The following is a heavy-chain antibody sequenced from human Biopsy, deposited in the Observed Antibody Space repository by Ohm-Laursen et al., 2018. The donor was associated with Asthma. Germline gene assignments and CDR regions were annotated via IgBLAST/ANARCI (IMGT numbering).Heavy chain of an antibody. CDR3: ARGDSSNWSHYYFDY. CDR2: ISFDGSNE. J-gene: IGHJ4*02. CDR1: GFSFSNFG. V-gene: IGHV3-30*03. D-gene: IGHD3-22*01. Sequence: LSLTCAASGFSFSNFGMHWVRQAPGKGLEWVAVISFDGSNEDYADSVKGRFTISRDNSKNTLSLQMNSLTAEDTAVYYCARGDSSNWSHYYFDYWGQGTLVTVSS.